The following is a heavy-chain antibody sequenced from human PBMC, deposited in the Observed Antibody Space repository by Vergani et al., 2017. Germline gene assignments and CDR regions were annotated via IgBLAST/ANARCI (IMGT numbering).Heavy chain of an antibody. CDR1: GGSISSNNYY. J-gene: IGHJ6*03. D-gene: IGHD5-18*01. Sequence: QLQLQESGPGLVKPSETLSLTRSVSGGSISSNNYYWGWIRQPPGKGLEWIGIINYSGSTNYNPSLKSRVTIYVDTSKNQLSLELSSVTAADTAVYCCAVPLQYRGDCYYMDVWGKGTTVTVSS. CDR2: INYSGST. V-gene: IGHV4-39*01. CDR3: AVPLQYRGDCYYMDV.